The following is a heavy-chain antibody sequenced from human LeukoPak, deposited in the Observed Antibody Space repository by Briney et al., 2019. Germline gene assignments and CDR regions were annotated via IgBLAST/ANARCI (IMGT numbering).Heavy chain of an antibody. Sequence: SETLSLTCTVSGGSISSSSYYWGWIRQPPGKGLEWIGSIYYGGSTYYNPSIKSRVTIPVDTSKNQFFLKLSSVTAADAAVYYCARHGGGGGSLFDYWGQGTLVTVSS. CDR3: ARHGGGGGSLFDY. J-gene: IGHJ4*02. CDR2: IYYGGST. CDR1: GGSISSSSYY. D-gene: IGHD3-16*01. V-gene: IGHV4-39*01.